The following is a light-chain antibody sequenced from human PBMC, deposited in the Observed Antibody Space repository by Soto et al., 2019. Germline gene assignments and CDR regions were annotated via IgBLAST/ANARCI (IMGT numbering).Light chain of an antibody. Sequence: EIVMTQSPATLSVSPGERATLSCRASQSVSSNLAWYQQKPGQAPRLLIYGASTRATGIPARFSGSGSGREVTLTISSMQSEDFAVYYCQQYNNWPGWTFGQGTKVEIK. CDR3: QQYNNWPGWT. J-gene: IGKJ1*01. CDR2: GAS. V-gene: IGKV3-15*01. CDR1: QSVSSN.